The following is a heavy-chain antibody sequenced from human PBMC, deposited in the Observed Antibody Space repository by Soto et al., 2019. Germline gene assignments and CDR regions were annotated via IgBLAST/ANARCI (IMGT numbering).Heavy chain of an antibody. CDR2: INSDGSST. J-gene: IGHJ4*02. CDR3: ARERLDDYDGSLAFDY. CDR1: GFTFSSYW. V-gene: IGHV3-74*01. D-gene: IGHD4-17*01. Sequence: EVQLVESGGGLVQPGGSLRLSCAASGFTFSSYWMHWVRQAPGKGLVWVSRINSDGSSTTYADSVKGRFTISRDNAKNTLYLQMNSLRAEDTAVYYCARERLDDYDGSLAFDYWGQGTLVTVSS.